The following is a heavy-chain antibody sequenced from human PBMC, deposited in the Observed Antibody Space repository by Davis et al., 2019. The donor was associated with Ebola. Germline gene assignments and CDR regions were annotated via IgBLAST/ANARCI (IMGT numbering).Heavy chain of an antibody. V-gene: IGHV3-33*01. D-gene: IGHD6-19*01. J-gene: IGHJ4*02. Sequence: GESLKISCAASGFTFSSYGMHWVRQAPGKGLEWVAVIWYDGSNKYYADSVKGRFTISRDNSKNTLYLQMNSLRAEDTAVYYCTITVAGTRDYWGQGTLVTVSS. CDR3: TITVAGTRDY. CDR2: IWYDGSNK. CDR1: GFTFSSYG.